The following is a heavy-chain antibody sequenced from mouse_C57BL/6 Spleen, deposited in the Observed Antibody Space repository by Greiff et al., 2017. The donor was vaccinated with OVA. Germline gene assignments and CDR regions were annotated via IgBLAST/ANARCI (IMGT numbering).Heavy chain of an antibody. CDR1: GYTFTDYY. Sequence: VQLQQSGPELVKPGASVKISCKASGYTFTDYYMNWVKQSHGKSLEWIGDINPNNGGTSYNQKFKGKATLTVDKSSSTAYMELRSLTSEDSAVYYCARGPSWGSTAWFAYWGQGTLVTVSA. V-gene: IGHV1-26*01. CDR3: ARGPSWGSTAWFAY. J-gene: IGHJ3*01. CDR2: INPNNGGT. D-gene: IGHD1-1*01.